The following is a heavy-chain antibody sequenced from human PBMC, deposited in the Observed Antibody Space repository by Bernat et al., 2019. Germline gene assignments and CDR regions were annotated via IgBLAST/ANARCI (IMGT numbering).Heavy chain of an antibody. D-gene: IGHD6-6*01. Sequence: QVQLVESGGGVVQPGGSLRLSCAASGFTFSSYGMHWVRQAPGKGLEWVAVIRYDGSNKYYADSVKGRFTISRDNSKNTLYLQINSLRAEDTAVYYCAKDLQEGGTARPPSKYYYYGMDVWGQGTTVTVSS. V-gene: IGHV3-30*02. CDR3: AKDLQEGGTARPPSKYYYYGMDV. J-gene: IGHJ6*02. CDR2: IRYDGSNK. CDR1: GFTFSSYG.